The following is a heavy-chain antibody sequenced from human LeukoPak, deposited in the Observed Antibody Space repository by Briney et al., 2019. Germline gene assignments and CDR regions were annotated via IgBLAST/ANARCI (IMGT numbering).Heavy chain of an antibody. Sequence: SETLSLTCAVYGGSFSGSFSDYYWTCIRQPPGKGLEWIGEIHHSGSTNYNPSLKSRVTISVDTSKNQFSLKLNSLTAADTAVYYCATFRWGVGFEYWGQGTLATVSS. CDR2: IHHSGST. V-gene: IGHV4-34*01. CDR1: GGSFSGSFSDYY. J-gene: IGHJ4*02. D-gene: IGHD3-16*01. CDR3: ATFRWGVGFEY.